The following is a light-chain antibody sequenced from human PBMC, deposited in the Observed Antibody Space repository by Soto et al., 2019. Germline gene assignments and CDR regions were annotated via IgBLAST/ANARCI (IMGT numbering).Light chain of an antibody. CDR2: TNT. V-gene: IGLV1-44*01. CDR3: ASWDDSLNGPV. J-gene: IGLJ1*01. CDR1: SSNVGGNP. Sequence: QSVLTQPPSASGTPGQRVTISCSGSSSNVGGNPVNWYQHVPTTAPKLLIYTNTQRPSGVPDRFPGSKSGTSASLAISGLQSEDEADYYCASWDDSLNGPVFGTGTKVTV.